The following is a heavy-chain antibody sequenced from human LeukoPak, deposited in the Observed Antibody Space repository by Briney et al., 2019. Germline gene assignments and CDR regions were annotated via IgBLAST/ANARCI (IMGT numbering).Heavy chain of an antibody. J-gene: IGHJ6*02. CDR3: AKDAYYDFWSGYYIDYYGMDV. CDR2: IHTSGDT. CDR1: GLTGSHNY. V-gene: IGHV3-53*01. Sequence: PGGSLRLSCAASGLTGSHNYVSWVRQAPGKGLEWVSAIHTSGDTCYADSVKGRFTISRDTSKNTLYLQINSLRVEDTAVYYCAKDAYYDFWSGYYIDYYGMDVWGQGTTVTVSS. D-gene: IGHD3-3*01.